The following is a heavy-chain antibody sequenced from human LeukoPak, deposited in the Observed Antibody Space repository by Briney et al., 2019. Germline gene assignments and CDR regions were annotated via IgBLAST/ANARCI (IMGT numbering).Heavy chain of an antibody. Sequence: ASVKVSCKASGGTFSSYAISWVRQAPGQGLEWMGGIIPIFGKANYAQKFQGRVTISADASTSTAYMELSSLRSEDTAVYYCARGNRPYYYYYMDGWGKGTTVTVSS. V-gene: IGHV1-69*01. D-gene: IGHD1-14*01. CDR2: IIPIFGKA. CDR3: ARGNRPYYYYYMDG. J-gene: IGHJ6*03. CDR1: GGTFSSYA.